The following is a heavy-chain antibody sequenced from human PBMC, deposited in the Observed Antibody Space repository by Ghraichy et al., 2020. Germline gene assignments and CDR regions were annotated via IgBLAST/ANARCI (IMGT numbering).Heavy chain of an antibody. J-gene: IGHJ5*02. D-gene: IGHD4-17*01. V-gene: IGHV3-48*01. CDR1: GFTFSSYS. CDR2: ISSSSSTI. CDR3: ARRDYGDYPGWFDP. Sequence: GGSLRLSCAASGFTFSSYSMNWVRQAPGKGLEWVSYISSSSSTIYYADSVKGRFTISRDNAKNSLYLQMNSLRAEDTAVYYCARRDYGDYPGWFDPWGQGTLVTVSS.